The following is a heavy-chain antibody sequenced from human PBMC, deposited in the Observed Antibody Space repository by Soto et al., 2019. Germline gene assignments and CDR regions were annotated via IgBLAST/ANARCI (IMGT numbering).Heavy chain of an antibody. D-gene: IGHD6-6*01. CDR3: ARDSKSSSPRGGAFDI. CDR2: IYYSGST. Sequence: PSETLSLTCTVSGGSISRGGYYWSWIGQHPGKGLEWIGYIYYSGSTYYNPSLKSRVTISVDTSKNQFSLKLSSVTAADTAVYYCARDSKSSSPRGGAFDIWGQGTMVTVSS. CDR1: GGSISRGGYY. J-gene: IGHJ3*02. V-gene: IGHV4-31*03.